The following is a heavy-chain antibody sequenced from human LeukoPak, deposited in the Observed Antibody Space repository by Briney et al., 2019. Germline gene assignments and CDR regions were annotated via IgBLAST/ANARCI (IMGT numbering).Heavy chain of an antibody. CDR1: GFTFSTYW. CDR2: IKEGGSDK. V-gene: IGHV3-7*01. J-gene: IGHJ4*02. CDR3: ARDVGYFRFDY. D-gene: IGHD5-18*01. Sequence: GGSLRLSCAASGFTFSTYWMTWVRQAPGKGLEWVANIKEGGSDKYYVDSVKGRFTISRDNAKNSLYLQMSNLRAEDTAVYYCARDVGYFRFDYWGQGTLVTVSS.